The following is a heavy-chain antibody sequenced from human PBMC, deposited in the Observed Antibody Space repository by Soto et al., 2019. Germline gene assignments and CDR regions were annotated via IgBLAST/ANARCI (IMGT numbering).Heavy chain of an antibody. CDR1: GGCISSGDYY. J-gene: IGHJ3*02. CDR3: ARELAAATSQDDAFNI. Sequence: SETLSITCTVSGGCISSGDYYLSWIRQPPGKGLEWIGYIYYSGSTYYNPSPKSRVTISVDTSKNQLSLKLSSVTAAAPAVYYCARELAAATSQDDAFNIWGQGPMVTSSS. CDR2: IYYSGST. V-gene: IGHV4-30-4*01. D-gene: IGHD6-13*01.